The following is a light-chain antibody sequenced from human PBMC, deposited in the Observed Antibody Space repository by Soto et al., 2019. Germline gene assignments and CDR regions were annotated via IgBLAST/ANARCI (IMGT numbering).Light chain of an antibody. Sequence: QSALTQPASVSGSPGQSITISCTGTSSDVGGYNYVSWYQQHPGKAPKLMIYDVTNRPSGVSNRFSGSKSGNTAALTISVFEAEDEADYYCSSYTSSSTVVIGGGTKLTVL. CDR2: DVT. J-gene: IGLJ2*01. CDR3: SSYTSSSTVV. V-gene: IGLV2-14*01. CDR1: SSDVGGYNY.